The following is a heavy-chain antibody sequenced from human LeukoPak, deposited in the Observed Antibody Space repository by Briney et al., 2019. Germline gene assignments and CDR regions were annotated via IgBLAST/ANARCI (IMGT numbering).Heavy chain of an antibody. V-gene: IGHV4-59*08. J-gene: IGHJ4*02. CDR1: GASISTYY. CDR2: IFYSGSTN. Sequence: SETLSLTCTVSGASISTYYWSWIRQPPVKGLEWIGCIFYSGSTNSGNTNYNPSLKSRVTISVDTSKNQFSLKLSSVTAADTAVCYCARHSTIEPRPDYWGQGTLVTVSS. CDR3: ARHSTIEPRPDY. D-gene: IGHD6-6*01.